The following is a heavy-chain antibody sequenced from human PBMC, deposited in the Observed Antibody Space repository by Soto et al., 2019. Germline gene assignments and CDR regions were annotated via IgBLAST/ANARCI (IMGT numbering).Heavy chain of an antibody. D-gene: IGHD6-6*01. CDR3: ARGVGIAARPGFVYFDY. CDR1: GYTFTSYA. CDR2: INAGNGNT. Sequence: ASVKVSCKASGYTFTSYAMHWVRQAPGQRLEWMGWINAGNGNTKYSQKFQGRVTITRDTSASTAYMDLSSLRSEDTAVYYCARGVGIAARPGFVYFDYWRQGALVTVSS. V-gene: IGHV1-3*01. J-gene: IGHJ4*02.